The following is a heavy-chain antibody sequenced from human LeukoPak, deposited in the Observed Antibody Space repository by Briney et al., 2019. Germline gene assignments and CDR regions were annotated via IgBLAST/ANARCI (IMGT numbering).Heavy chain of an antibody. V-gene: IGHV3-23*01. CDR3: AKDDGWVQYAN. D-gene: IGHD5-24*01. J-gene: IGHJ4*02. CDR2: IRADAITT. CDR1: GFTFTHHG. Sequence: GGSLRLSCAASGFTFTHHGMNWVRQAPGKGLEWVSGIRADAITTYYADSAKGRFTISRDNSKNRLYLQMTSLRAEDTAIYYSAKDDGWVQYANWGQGTLVTVSS.